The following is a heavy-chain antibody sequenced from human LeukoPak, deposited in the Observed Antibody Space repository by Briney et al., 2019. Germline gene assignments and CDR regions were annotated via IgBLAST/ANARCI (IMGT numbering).Heavy chain of an antibody. J-gene: IGHJ4*02. CDR2: IKRKTDGGTT. D-gene: IGHD1-26*01. Sequence: GRSLRLSCAASGFTFSSYAMHWVRQAPGKGLEWVGRIKRKTDGGTTDYAAPVKGRFTISRDDSKNTLYLQMNSLKTEDTAVYYCTTDRNVGLFDYWGQGTLVTVSS. CDR3: TTDRNVGLFDY. CDR1: GFTFSSYA. V-gene: IGHV3-15*01.